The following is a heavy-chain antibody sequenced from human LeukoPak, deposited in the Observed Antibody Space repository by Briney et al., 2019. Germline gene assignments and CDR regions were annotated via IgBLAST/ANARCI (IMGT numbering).Heavy chain of an antibody. V-gene: IGHV3-64D*06. J-gene: IGHJ3*02. Sequence: GGFLRLSCSASGFTFSSYAMHWVRQAPGKGLEYVSAISSNGGSTYYADSVKGRFTISRDNSKNTLYLQMSSLRAEDTAVYYCVKGVEMATTRAAFDIWGQGTMVTVSS. CDR2: ISSNGGST. D-gene: IGHD5-24*01. CDR3: VKGVEMATTRAAFDI. CDR1: GFTFSSYA.